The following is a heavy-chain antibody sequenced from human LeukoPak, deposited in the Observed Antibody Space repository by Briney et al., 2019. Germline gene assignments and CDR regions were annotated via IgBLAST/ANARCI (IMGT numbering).Heavy chain of an antibody. CDR2: IKQEGREK. CDR1: GFTFSSYW. Sequence: GGGLRLSCAASGFTFSSYWMSGVGQAPGRGGEGVGHIKQEGREKYYVDSVRGGLTISRDHAKNSLYLQMNRLSAEDTAVYYCAGLTETPNFDHWARGTLVPLST. D-gene: IGHD2-15*01. CDR3: AGLTETPNFDH. J-gene: IGHJ4*02. V-gene: IGHV3-7*01.